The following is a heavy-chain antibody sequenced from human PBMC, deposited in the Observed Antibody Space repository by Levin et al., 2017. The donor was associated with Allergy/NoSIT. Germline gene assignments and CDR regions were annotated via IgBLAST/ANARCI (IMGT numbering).Heavy chain of an antibody. Sequence: SGPTLVKPTETLTLTCTVSGLSLSHSKMGVTWIRQPPGKALEWLAHIFSNDETSFSASLRTRASIPKDASKGHVSLTMTNVDPVDTGTYFCAPIGPYDNVWGSYSSFFDFWGQGIQVTVSS. CDR3: APIGPYDNVWGSYSSFFDF. J-gene: IGHJ4*02. CDR2: IFSNDET. D-gene: IGHD3-16*02. V-gene: IGHV2-26*01. CDR1: GLSLSHSKMG.